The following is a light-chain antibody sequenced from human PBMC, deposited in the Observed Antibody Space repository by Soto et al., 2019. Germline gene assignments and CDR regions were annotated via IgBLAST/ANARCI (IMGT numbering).Light chain of an antibody. J-gene: IGKJ3*01. V-gene: IGKV3-20*01. CDR1: QSVSSSY. Sequence: EIVLTQSPGTLSLSPGERATLSCRASQSVSSSYLAWYQQKPGQAPRLLIYGASSRATGIPDRFSGSGSGTDFTLTISRREPEEFAVYSCQQYGSSPVTFGPGTKVDIK. CDR3: QQYGSSPVT. CDR2: GAS.